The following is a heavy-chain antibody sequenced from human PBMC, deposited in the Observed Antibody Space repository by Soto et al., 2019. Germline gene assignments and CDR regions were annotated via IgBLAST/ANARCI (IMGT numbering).Heavy chain of an antibody. CDR1: GGSISSDRW. CDR3: AGQWAAGYGAFDP. D-gene: IGHD3-9*01. J-gene: IGHJ5*02. CDR2: IHDSGST. V-gene: IGHV4-4*02. Sequence: QVQLQESGPGLEKPSGTLSLTCAVSGGSISSDRWWTWVRQAPGKGLEWIGEIHDSGSTNYNLSLKSRVTISIDKSKNQFSLEMTSVTAADTAIYYCAGQWAAGYGAFDPWGQGTRVTVSS.